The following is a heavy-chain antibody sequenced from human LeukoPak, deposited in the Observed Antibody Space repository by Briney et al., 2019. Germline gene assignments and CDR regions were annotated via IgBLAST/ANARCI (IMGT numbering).Heavy chain of an antibody. V-gene: IGHV3-21*01. J-gene: IGHJ4*02. CDR1: GVTFSTYS. D-gene: IGHD3-10*01. CDR3: ARDLFTGPGSYDY. Sequence: GGSLRLSCAASGVTFSTYSMNWVRQAPGKGLEWVSSISGDGSYMLYADSVKGRFTISRDNAKNSLYLQMNSLRAEDTAVYYCARDLFTGPGSYDYWGQGTLVTVSS. CDR2: ISGDGSYM.